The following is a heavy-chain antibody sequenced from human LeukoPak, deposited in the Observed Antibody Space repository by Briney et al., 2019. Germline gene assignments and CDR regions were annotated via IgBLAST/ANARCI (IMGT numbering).Heavy chain of an antibody. CDR3: AKDLLWFGESGDAFDI. CDR2: ISGSGGST. D-gene: IGHD3-10*01. V-gene: IGHV3-23*01. J-gene: IGHJ3*02. CDR1: GFTFSSYW. Sequence: PGGSLRLSCAASGFTFSSYWMSWVRQAPGKGLEWVSAISGSGGSTYYADSVKGRFTISRDNSKNTLYLQMNSLRAEDTAVYYCAKDLLWFGESGDAFDIWGQGTMVTVSS.